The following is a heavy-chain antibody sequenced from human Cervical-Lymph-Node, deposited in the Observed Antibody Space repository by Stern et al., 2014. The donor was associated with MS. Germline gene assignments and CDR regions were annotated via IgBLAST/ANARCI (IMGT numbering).Heavy chain of an antibody. CDR1: GFSLTPNGVG. D-gene: IGHD6-13*01. V-gene: IGHV2-5*02. CDR3: AHRREFAAAAVEYFDS. J-gene: IGHJ4*02. Sequence: QVTLKESGPTLVKPRQTLTLTCTVSGFSLTPNGVGVGWIRQPPGKALAWLALIYWDDDKRYRPSLNSRLTITRDTSKNQVVLKLTDMDHVDTGTYYCAHRREFAAAAVEYFDSWGQGALVTVSS. CDR2: IYWDDDK.